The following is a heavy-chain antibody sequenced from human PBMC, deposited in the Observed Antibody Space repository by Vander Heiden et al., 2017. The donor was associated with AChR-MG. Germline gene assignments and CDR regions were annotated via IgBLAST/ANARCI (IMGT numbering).Heavy chain of an antibody. V-gene: IGHV1-2*02. J-gene: IGHJ6*02. Sequence: QVQLVQSGAEVKTPGASVKVSCKASGYTFTGYYMHWVRQAPGQGLEWMGWINPNSGGINYAQKFQGRVTMTRDTSISTAYMELSRLRSDDTAVYYCARDLGSGYLKVGMDVWGQGTTVTVSS. D-gene: IGHD3-3*01. CDR1: GYTFTGYY. CDR2: INPNSGGI. CDR3: ARDLGSGYLKVGMDV.